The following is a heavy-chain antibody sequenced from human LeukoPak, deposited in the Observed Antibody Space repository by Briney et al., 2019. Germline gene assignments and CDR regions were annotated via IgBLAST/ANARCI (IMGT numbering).Heavy chain of an antibody. J-gene: IGHJ6*02. V-gene: IGHV3-21*01. CDR2: ISSSSSYI. Sequence: PGGSLRLSCAASGFTFSSYSINWVRQAPGKGLEWVSSISSSSSYIYYADSVKGRFTISRDNAKNSLYLQMNSLRAEDTAVYYCAREGARDYVLEGMDVWGQGTTVTVSS. CDR3: AREGARDYVLEGMDV. D-gene: IGHD2-21*01. CDR1: GFTFSSYS.